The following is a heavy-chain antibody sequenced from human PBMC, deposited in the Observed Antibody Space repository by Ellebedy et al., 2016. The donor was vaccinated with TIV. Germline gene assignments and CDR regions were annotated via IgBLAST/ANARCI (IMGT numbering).Heavy chain of an antibody. CDR1: GFTFSSYA. J-gene: IGHJ2*01. Sequence: MPGGSLRLSCAASGFTFSSYAMSWVRQPPGKGLEWIGEITQSGSINYNPSLKSRVTISVDTSKKQLSLKLSSVTAADTAVYYCTRLFGSTATNYWYFDLWGRGTLVTVSS. D-gene: IGHD4-17*01. CDR2: ITQSGSI. CDR3: TRLFGSTATNYWYFDL. V-gene: IGHV4-34*01.